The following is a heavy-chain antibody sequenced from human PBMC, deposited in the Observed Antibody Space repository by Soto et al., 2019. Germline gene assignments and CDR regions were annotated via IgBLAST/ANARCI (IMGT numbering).Heavy chain of an antibody. CDR1: VFPFSSYS. D-gene: IGHD3-10*01. Sequence: GGSLRLSFSASVFPFSSYSMNWVRPAPGKGLEWVSSISSSSSYIYYADSVKGRFTISRDNAKNSLYLQMNSLRAEDTAVYYCARSTPITNKQGEFDPWGQGTLVTVSS. CDR2: ISSSSSYI. J-gene: IGHJ5*02. V-gene: IGHV3-21*01. CDR3: ARSTPITNKQGEFDP.